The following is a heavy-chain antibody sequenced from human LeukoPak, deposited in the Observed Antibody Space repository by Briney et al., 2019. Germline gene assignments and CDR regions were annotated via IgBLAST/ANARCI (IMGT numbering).Heavy chain of an antibody. V-gene: IGHV3-23*01. CDR2: ISGSGGST. D-gene: IGHD5-18*01. CDR3: AKGPHSYGYYFDY. J-gene: IGHJ4*02. CDR1: GFTFSNAW. Sequence: GGSLRLSCAASGFTFSNAWMSWVRQAPGKGLEWVSAISGSGGSTYYADSVKGRFTISRDNSKNTLYLQMNSLRAEDTAVYYCAKGPHSYGYYFDYWGQGTLVTVSS.